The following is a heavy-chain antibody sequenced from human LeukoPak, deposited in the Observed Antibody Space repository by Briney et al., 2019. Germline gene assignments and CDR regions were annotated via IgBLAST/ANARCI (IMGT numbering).Heavy chain of an antibody. Sequence: PGGSLRLSCAGSGFSISSYWMAWVRQAPGRGLEWVAHIKQDGSEKNYVDLVKGRFTISRDNAKNSVYLQMDSLRVEDTAVYYCARDGGAGWYFDLWGRGTLVTVSS. J-gene: IGHJ2*01. CDR2: IKQDGSEK. V-gene: IGHV3-7*05. D-gene: IGHD3-16*01. CDR1: GFSISSYW. CDR3: ARDGGAGWYFDL.